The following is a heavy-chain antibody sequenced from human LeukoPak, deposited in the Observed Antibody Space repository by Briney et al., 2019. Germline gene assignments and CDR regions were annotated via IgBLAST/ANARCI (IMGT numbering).Heavy chain of an antibody. CDR1: GGSISSSSYY. CDR3: ARHSSLTVTTFFYYYYMDV. CDR2: IYYSGST. D-gene: IGHD4-11*01. J-gene: IGHJ6*03. Sequence: PSETLSLTCTVSGGSISSSSYYWGWIRQPPGKGLEWIGSIYYSGSTNYNPSLKSRVTISVDTSKNQFSLKLSSVTAADTAVYYCARHSSLTVTTFFYYYYMDVWGKGTTVAVSS. V-gene: IGHV4-39*07.